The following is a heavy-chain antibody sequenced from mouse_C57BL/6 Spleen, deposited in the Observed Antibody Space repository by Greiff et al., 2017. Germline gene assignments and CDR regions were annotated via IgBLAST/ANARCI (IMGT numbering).Heavy chain of an antibody. CDR3: ARIPLITTVVANWYFDV. CDR2: IYPRDGST. V-gene: IGHV1-85*01. Sequence: QVQLQQSGPELVKPGASVKLSCKASGYTFTSYDINWVKQRPGQGLEWIGWIYPRDGSTKYNEKFKGKATLTVDTSSSTAYMELHSLTSEDSAVYFGARIPLITTVVANWYFDVWGTGTTVTVSS. D-gene: IGHD1-1*01. J-gene: IGHJ1*03. CDR1: GYTFTSYD.